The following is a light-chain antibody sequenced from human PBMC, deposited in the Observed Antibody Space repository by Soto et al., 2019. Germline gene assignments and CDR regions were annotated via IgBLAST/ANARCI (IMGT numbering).Light chain of an antibody. J-gene: IGLJ1*01. CDR2: DVR. Sequence: QSALTQPASVSGSPGQSSTISCTGTGSDVGGYNYVSWYQQHPGKAPKLMIYDVRNRPSGVSNRFSGSKSGNTASLTISGLQAEDEADYYCSSYSSSSTLFGTGTKVTVL. CDR3: SSYSSSSTL. CDR1: GSDVGGYNY. V-gene: IGLV2-14*01.